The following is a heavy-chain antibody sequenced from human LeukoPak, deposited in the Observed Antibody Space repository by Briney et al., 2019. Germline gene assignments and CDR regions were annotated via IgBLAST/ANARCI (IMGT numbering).Heavy chain of an antibody. D-gene: IGHD1-26*01. Sequence: PGGSLRLSCAASGFTVNSNYMSWVRQAPGKGLEWVSVVYSGDRTYYADSVKGRFTISRDDSTNTLYLLMNSLRAEDTAVYYCATADSGSYYSGFDYWGQGTLVTVSS. CDR1: GFTVNSNY. V-gene: IGHV3-66*01. CDR3: ATADSGSYYSGFDY. CDR2: VYSGDRT. J-gene: IGHJ4*02.